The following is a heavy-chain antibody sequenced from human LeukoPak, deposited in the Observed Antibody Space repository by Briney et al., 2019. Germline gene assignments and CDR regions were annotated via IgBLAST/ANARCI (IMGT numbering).Heavy chain of an antibody. J-gene: IGHJ4*02. Sequence: GGSLRLSCAASGSTFSNYAMSWVRQAPGKGLEWVSTVSGSGGSTYYEDSVKGRFTISRDNSKNTLYLQMNSLRGEDTALYYCAKVIGQYYYDSSGYSIFDYWGQGTLVTVSS. CDR1: GSTFSNYA. D-gene: IGHD3-22*01. V-gene: IGHV3-23*01. CDR2: VSGSGGST. CDR3: AKVIGQYYYDSSGYSIFDY.